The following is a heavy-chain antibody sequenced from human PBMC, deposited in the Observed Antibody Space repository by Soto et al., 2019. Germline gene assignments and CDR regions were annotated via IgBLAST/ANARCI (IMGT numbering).Heavy chain of an antibody. J-gene: IGHJ4*02. D-gene: IGHD3-9*01. V-gene: IGHV4-59*08. CDR3: ARTHFDILTGYYKSVGYFDY. Sequence: WIRQPPGKGLEWIGYIYYSVNTNYNPSLKSRVTISTDTSKNQFSLKLSSVTAADTAVYYCARTHFDILTGYYKSVGYFDYWGQGTLVTVSS. CDR2: IYYSVNT.